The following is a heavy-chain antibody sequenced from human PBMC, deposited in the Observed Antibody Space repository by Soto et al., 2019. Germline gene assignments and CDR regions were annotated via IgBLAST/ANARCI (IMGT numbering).Heavy chain of an antibody. J-gene: IGHJ2*01. Sequence: QDPLVQSGAEVKKPGSSVKVSCKDAGGTFSSHTLSWVRQAPGKGLEWMGRIIPALGTATYAQKFQGRATITADESATTVYMALNSLRSEDTAVYYCARPDVGAYSDFDLWCRGALVTVSS. CDR3: ARPDVGAYSDFDL. V-gene: IGHV1-69*08. D-gene: IGHD4-17*01. CDR2: IIPALGTA. CDR1: GGTFSSHT.